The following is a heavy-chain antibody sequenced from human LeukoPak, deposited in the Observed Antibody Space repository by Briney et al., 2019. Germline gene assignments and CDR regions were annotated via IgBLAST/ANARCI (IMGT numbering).Heavy chain of an antibody. J-gene: IGHJ5*02. Sequence: GGSLRLSCAASGFTFDDYGMSWVRQAPGKGLEWVSGISPNGVITYYADSVKGRFTISRDNSKNTLYLQMSSLRAEDTAVYYCAKDPYYYGSGSKGNWFDPWGQGTLVTVSS. D-gene: IGHD3-10*01. V-gene: IGHV3-23*01. CDR3: AKDPYYYGSGSKGNWFDP. CDR1: GFTFDDYG. CDR2: ISPNGVIT.